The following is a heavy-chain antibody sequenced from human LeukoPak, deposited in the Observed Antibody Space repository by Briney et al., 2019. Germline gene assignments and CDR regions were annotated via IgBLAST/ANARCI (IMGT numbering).Heavy chain of an antibody. Sequence: PGGSLRLSCAASGFTFSSYSMNWVRQAPGKGLEWVSSISSSSSYIYYADSVKGRFTISRDNAKNSLYLQMNSLRAEDTAVYYCARDRAEGTMVRGVINYWGQGTLDTVSS. CDR2: ISSSSSYI. CDR3: ARDRAEGTMVRGVINY. D-gene: IGHD3-10*01. CDR1: GFTFSSYS. V-gene: IGHV3-21*01. J-gene: IGHJ4*02.